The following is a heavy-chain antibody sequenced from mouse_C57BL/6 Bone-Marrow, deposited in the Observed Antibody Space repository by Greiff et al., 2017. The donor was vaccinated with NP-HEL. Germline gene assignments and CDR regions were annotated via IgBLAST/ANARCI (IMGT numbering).Heavy chain of an antibody. CDR2: LSYDGSN. J-gene: IGHJ3*01. CDR1: GYSITSCYY. D-gene: IGHD3-2*02. Sequence: EVQLQESGPGLVKPSQSLSLTCSVTGYSITSCYYWNWLRQFPGNKLEWMGYLSYDGSNNYNPSLKNQISITRDTSKNQFILKLKSVTTEDTATYYWARDRDSSGTWFACWGQGTLGTVSA. V-gene: IGHV3-6*01. CDR3: ARDRDSSGTWFAC.